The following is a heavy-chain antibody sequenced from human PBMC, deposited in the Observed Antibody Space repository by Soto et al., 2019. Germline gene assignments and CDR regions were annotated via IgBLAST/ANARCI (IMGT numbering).Heavy chain of an antibody. CDR1: GDSISGGASF. Sequence: SDPLSLTCTVSGDSISGGASFWSWIRQPPGKGLEWIANVYYSGSSYYNPSLKSRLTISVDTTKNQFSLQLKSMTAADTAVYYCAKLSCTSSTCYFPGWFDPWGQGTLVTVS. CDR2: VYYSGSS. V-gene: IGHV4-30-4*02. J-gene: IGHJ5*02. D-gene: IGHD2-2*01. CDR3: AKLSCTSSTCYFPGWFDP.